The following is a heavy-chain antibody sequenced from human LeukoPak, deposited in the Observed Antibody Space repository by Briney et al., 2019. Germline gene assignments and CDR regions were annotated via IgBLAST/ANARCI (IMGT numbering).Heavy chain of an antibody. CDR2: MYHTGST. V-gene: IGHV4-59*01. J-gene: IGHJ6*02. Sequence: PSETLSLTCTVSGASISSYYWNWIRQPPGKGPEGIGYMYHTGSTNYNPSLKSRVTLSVDTSKNQFSLKLTSVTGADTAVYYCARLGDQQQLVLTSYYGMDVWGQGTTVTVSS. CDR1: GASISSYY. CDR3: ARLGDQQQLVLTSYYGMDV. D-gene: IGHD6-13*01.